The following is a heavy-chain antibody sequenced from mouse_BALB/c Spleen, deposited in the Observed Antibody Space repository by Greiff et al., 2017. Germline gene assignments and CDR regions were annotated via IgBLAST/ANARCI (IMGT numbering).Heavy chain of an antibody. CDR3: ARSPYYRYDGYAMDY. CDR1: GYTFTSYV. CDR2: INPYNDGT. V-gene: IGHV1-14*01. J-gene: IGHJ4*01. D-gene: IGHD2-14*01. Sequence: VQLQQSGPELVKPGASVKMSCKASGYTFTSYVMHWVKQKPGQGLEWIGYINPYNDGTKYNEKFKGKATLTSDKSSSTAYMELRSLTSEDSAVYYCARSPYYRYDGYAMDYWGQGTSVTVSS.